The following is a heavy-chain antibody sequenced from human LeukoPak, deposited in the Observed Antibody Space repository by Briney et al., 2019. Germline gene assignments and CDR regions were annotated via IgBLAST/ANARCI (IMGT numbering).Heavy chain of an antibody. D-gene: IGHD6-13*01. Sequence: PGGSLRLSCAASGFTFDDYAMHWVRQAPGKGLEWVSGITWNSGTIWYADSVRGRFTISRDNAKNSLFLQMNSLRADDTALYYCAKDIAADTSEYYFDYWGQGTLVTVSS. CDR2: ITWNSGTI. V-gene: IGHV3-9*01. J-gene: IGHJ4*02. CDR1: GFTFDDYA. CDR3: AKDIAADTSEYYFDY.